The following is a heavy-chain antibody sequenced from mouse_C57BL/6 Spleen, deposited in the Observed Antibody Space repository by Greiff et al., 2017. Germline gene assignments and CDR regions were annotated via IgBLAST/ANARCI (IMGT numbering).Heavy chain of an antibody. Sequence: EVQLQQSGAELVRPGASVKLSCTASGFNIKDDYMHWVKQRPEQGLEWIGWIDPEDGDTEYASKFQGKATITADTTSNTAYLQLSSLTSEDTAVCYCTNYAFDAGVFAYWGQGTLVTVSA. CDR2: IDPEDGDT. J-gene: IGHJ3*01. D-gene: IGHD2-2*01. CDR3: TNYAFDAGVFAY. CDR1: GFNIKDDY. V-gene: IGHV14-4*01.